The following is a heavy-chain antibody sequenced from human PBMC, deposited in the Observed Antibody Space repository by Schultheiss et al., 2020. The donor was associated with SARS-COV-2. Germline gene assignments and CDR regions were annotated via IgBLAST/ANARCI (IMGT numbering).Heavy chain of an antibody. D-gene: IGHD3-9*01. V-gene: IGHV1-18*01. Sequence: ASVKVSCKASGYTFTSYGISWVRQAPGQGLEWIGWISAYNGNTNYAQKLQGRVTMTTDTSTSTAYMELRSLRSDDTAVYYCARVKYYDILTGYPNVDYFDYWGQGTLVTVSS. J-gene: IGHJ4*02. CDR2: ISAYNGNT. CDR1: GYTFTSYG. CDR3: ARVKYYDILTGYPNVDYFDY.